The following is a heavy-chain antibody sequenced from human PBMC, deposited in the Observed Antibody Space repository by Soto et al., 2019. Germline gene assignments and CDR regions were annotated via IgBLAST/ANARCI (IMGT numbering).Heavy chain of an antibody. CDR2: ISAYNGNT. CDR1: GYTFTSYG. J-gene: IGHJ3*02. Sequence: ASVKVSCKASGYTFTSYGISWVRQAPGQGLEWMGWISAYNGNTNYAQKLQGRVTMTTDTSTSTAYMELRSLRSDDTAVYYCGSCMFYFIWSGYYRDAFDICAQGTMVTVSS. CDR3: GSCMFYFIWSGYYRDAFDI. V-gene: IGHV1-18*01. D-gene: IGHD3-22*01.